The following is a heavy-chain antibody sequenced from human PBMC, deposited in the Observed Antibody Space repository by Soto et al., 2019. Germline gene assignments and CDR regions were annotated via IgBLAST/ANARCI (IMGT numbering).Heavy chain of an antibody. V-gene: IGHV2-5*02. J-gene: IGHJ6*02. Sequence: SGPTLVNPTQTLTLTCSFSGFSLTTSGVGVVWVRQPPGKALEWLALIYWDDDKRYSPSLKSRLTITKDTSKNQVVLAMTTVDPVDTGTYYCEHSHCRNNTCYFMDVCGQGTTVTVSS. CDR3: EHSHCRNNTCYFMDV. CDR2: IYWDDDK. CDR1: GFSLTTSGVG. D-gene: IGHD2-15*01.